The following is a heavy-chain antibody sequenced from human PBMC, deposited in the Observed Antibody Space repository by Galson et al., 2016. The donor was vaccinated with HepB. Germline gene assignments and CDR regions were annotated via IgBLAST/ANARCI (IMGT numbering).Heavy chain of an antibody. CDR3: AREARILEWLLPVFDY. J-gene: IGHJ4*02. D-gene: IGHD3-3*01. V-gene: IGHV6-1*01. CDR2: TYYRSKWYN. Sequence: CAISGDSVSSNSAAWNWIRQSPSRGLEWLGRTYYRSKWYNDYAVSVKSRITINPDTSKNQFSLQLNSVTPEDTAVYYCAREARILEWLLPVFDYWGQGTLVTASS. CDR1: GDSVSSNSAA.